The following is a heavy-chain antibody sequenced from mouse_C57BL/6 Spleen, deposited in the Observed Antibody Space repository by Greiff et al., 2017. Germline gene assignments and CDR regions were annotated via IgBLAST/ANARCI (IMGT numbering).Heavy chain of an antibody. D-gene: IGHD1-1*01. CDR1: GYTFTSYW. CDR2: IHPNSGST. V-gene: IGHV1-64*01. CDR3: ARFTTVVAPDY. J-gene: IGHJ2*01. Sequence: VQLQQSGAELVKPGASVKLSCKASGYTFTSYWMHWVKQRPGQGLEWIGMIHPNSGSTNYNEKFKSKATLTVDKSSSTAYMQLSSLTSEDSAVYYCARFTTVVAPDYWGQGTTLTVSS.